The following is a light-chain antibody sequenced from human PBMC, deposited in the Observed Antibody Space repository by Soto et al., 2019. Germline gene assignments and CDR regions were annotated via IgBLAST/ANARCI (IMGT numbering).Light chain of an antibody. CDR2: QAS. J-gene: IGKJ1*01. CDR1: QSISSW. Sequence: DIPMTQSPSTLSASVGDRVTITCRTSQSISSWLAWYQQKPGKAPKLLIHQASSLASGVPSRFSGGGSGTEFTLTINSLQADDFATYYCQQYNSHSETFGQWTKVEIK. V-gene: IGKV1-5*03. CDR3: QQYNSHSET.